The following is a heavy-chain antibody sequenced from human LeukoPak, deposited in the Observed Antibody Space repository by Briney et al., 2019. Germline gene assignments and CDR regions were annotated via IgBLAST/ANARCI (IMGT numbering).Heavy chain of an antibody. D-gene: IGHD3-22*01. CDR2: INHSGST. CDR3: ATYYDSSGYKLDY. J-gene: IGHJ4*02. Sequence: SETLSLTCAVYGGSFSGYYWSWIRQPPGKGLEWIGEINHSGSTNYNPSLKSRVTISVDKSKNQFSLKLSSATAADTAVYYCATYYDSSGYKLDYRGQGTLVTVSS. CDR1: GGSFSGYY. V-gene: IGHV4-34*01.